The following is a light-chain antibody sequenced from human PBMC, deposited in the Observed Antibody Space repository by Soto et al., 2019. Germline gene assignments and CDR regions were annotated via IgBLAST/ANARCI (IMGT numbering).Light chain of an antibody. CDR3: CSYAGSGTWV. CDR2: EGS. CDR1: SSDVGSYNV. V-gene: IGLV2-23*01. J-gene: IGLJ3*02. Sequence: QSVLTQTASVSGSPGQSITISCTGTSSDVGSYNVVSWYQQHPGKAPKVIIYEGSKRPSGASNRFSGSKSGNTASLTISGLQAEDEADYYCCSYAGSGTWVFGGGTKVTVL.